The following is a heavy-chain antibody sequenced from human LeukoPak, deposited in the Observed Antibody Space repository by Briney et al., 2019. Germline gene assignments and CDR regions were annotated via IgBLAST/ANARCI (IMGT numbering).Heavy chain of an antibody. J-gene: IGHJ4*02. CDR3: ARQLYGSGSYYLDY. V-gene: IGHV4-59*08. Sequence: SETVSLTCTVSGGSISDYYWSWIRQPPGKGLEWIGYIYYRGSTNYNPSLKRRGDISVDTSKNQFSMQLSSVTAADTALSYCARQLYGSGSYYLDYWGQGTLVTVSS. D-gene: IGHD3-10*01. CDR2: IYYRGST. CDR1: GGSISDYY.